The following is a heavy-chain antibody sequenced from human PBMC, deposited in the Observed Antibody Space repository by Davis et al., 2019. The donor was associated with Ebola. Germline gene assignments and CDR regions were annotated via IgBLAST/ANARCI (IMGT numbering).Heavy chain of an antibody. CDR2: IYTSGST. D-gene: IGHD3-22*01. J-gene: IGHJ5*02. V-gene: IGHV4-4*07. Sequence: PSETLSLTCTVSGGSISSYYWSWIRQPAGKGLEWIGRIYTSGSTNYNPSLKSRVTMSVDTSKNQFSLKLSSVTAADTAVYYCARGGYYDSSGYYSEGWFDPWGQGTLVTVSS. CDR1: GGSISSYY. CDR3: ARGGYYDSSGYYSEGWFDP.